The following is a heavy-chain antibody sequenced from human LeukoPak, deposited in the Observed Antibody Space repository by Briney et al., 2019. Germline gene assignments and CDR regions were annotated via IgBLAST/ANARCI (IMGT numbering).Heavy chain of an antibody. V-gene: IGHV3-23*01. CDR1: GFAFDNFA. J-gene: IGHJ6*02. CDR3: VKEIFRNGFHGLDV. CDR2: IGDKNSRT. D-gene: IGHD5-24*01. Sequence: GGSLRLSCTGSGFAFDNFAFGWVRQAPGRGLAWVSGIGDKNSRTYYADSVRGRFTISRDNSRNILYLQMNSLRAEDTAVYYCVKEIFRNGFHGLDVWGQGTTVTVSS.